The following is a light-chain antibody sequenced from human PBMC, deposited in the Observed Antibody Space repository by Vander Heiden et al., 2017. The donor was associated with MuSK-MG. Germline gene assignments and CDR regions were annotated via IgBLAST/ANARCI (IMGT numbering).Light chain of an antibody. CDR1: SSNIGSNH. Sequence: QSVLTQPPSVSGSSGQSVTISCSGGSSNIGSNHVYWYQQFPGMAPKLLISRNSRRPSGVPERFSGSKFDTSASLAISGLRAEDEADYYCAAGDDSLTGPVFGTGTKVTV. J-gene: IGLJ1*01. V-gene: IGLV1-47*01. CDR2: RNS. CDR3: AAGDDSLTGPV.